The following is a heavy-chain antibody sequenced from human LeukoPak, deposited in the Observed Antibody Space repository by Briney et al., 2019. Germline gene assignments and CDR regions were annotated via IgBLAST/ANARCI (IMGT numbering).Heavy chain of an antibody. CDR3: ARDRGGSYSAIDY. CDR2: ISSSSSTI. D-gene: IGHD1-26*01. Sequence: RGSLRLSCAASGFTFSSYSMNWVRQAPGKGLEWVSFISSSSSTIYYADSVKGRFTISRDNAKNSLYLQMNSLRAEDTAVYYCARDRGGSYSAIDYWGQGTLVTVSS. CDR1: GFTFSSYS. J-gene: IGHJ4*02. V-gene: IGHV3-48*04.